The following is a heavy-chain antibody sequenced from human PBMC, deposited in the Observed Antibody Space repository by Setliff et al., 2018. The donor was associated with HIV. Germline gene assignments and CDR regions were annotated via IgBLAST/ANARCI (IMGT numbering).Heavy chain of an antibody. CDR2: INHSGSP. CDR3: ASLLSRGYYYDRSGYSYRDY. CDR1: NGSFSGHY. D-gene: IGHD3-22*01. Sequence: SETLSLXCVVYNGSFSGHYWSWIRQPPGKGLAWIGEINHSGSPNYNSSLKSRVTISLDTSKNQFSLKLRSVTAAATAVFYCASLLSRGYYYDRSGYSYRDYXXXGTLVTVS. J-gene: IGHJ4*02. V-gene: IGHV4-34*01.